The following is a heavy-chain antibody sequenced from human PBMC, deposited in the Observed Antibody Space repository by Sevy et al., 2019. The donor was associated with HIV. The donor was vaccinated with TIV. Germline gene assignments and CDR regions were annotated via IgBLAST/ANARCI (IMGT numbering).Heavy chain of an antibody. CDR1: AFTFRNHA. CDR2: ISYDGINK. V-gene: IGHV3-30-3*01. CDR3: ARNVRGDYGRGAGMDV. Sequence: GGSLRLSCAASAFTFRNHAMHWVRQAPGKGLEWVALISYDGINKYNADSVKGRFTISRDNSKNTMYLQMNSLRPEDTALYYCARNVRGDYGRGAGMDVWGQGTAVTVSS. J-gene: IGHJ6*02. D-gene: IGHD3-16*01.